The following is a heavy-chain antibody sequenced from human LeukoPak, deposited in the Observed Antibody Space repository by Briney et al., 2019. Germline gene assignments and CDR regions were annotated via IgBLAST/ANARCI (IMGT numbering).Heavy chain of an antibody. D-gene: IGHD3-22*01. Sequence: SETLSLTCTVSGGSISSYYWSWIRQPPGKGLEWIGYIYYSGSTNYNPSLKSRVTISVDTSKNQFSLKLSSVTAADTAVYYCARQITMIVDTSRDAFDIWGQGTMVTVSS. V-gene: IGHV4-59*08. J-gene: IGHJ3*02. CDR3: ARQITMIVDTSRDAFDI. CDR2: IYYSGST. CDR1: GGSISSYY.